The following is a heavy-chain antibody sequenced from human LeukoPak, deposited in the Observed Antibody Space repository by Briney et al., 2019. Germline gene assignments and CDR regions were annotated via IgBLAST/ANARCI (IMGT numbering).Heavy chain of an antibody. CDR3: ARGRFYGSGSYYYYYYYMDV. J-gene: IGHJ6*03. CDR1: GGSFSGYY. CDR2: INHSGST. V-gene: IGHV4-34*01. Sequence: SETLSLTCAVYGGSFSGYYWSWIRQPPGKGLEWIGEINHSGSTNYNPSLKSRVTISVDTSKNQFSLKLSSVTAADTAVYYCARGRFYGSGSYYYYYYYMDVWGKGTTVTVSS. D-gene: IGHD3-10*01.